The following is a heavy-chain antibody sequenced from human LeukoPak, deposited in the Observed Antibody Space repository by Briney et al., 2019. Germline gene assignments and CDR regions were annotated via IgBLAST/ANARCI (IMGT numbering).Heavy chain of an antibody. CDR2: ISAYNGNT. V-gene: IGHV1-18*01. D-gene: IGHD5-12*01. CDR3: ARIPGRLRADYYYYYMDV. CDR1: GGTFSSYA. J-gene: IGHJ6*03. Sequence: ASVKASCKASGGTFSSYAISWVRQAPGQGLEWMGWISAYNGNTNYAQKLQGRVTMTTDTSTSTAYMELRSLRSDDTAVYYCARIPGRLRADYYYYYMDVWGKGTTVTVSS.